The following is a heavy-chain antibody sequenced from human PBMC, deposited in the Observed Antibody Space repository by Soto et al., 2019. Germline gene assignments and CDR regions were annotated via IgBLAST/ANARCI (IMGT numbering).Heavy chain of an antibody. J-gene: IGHJ6*02. CDR3: ARLFGAFTYGMDV. V-gene: IGHV4-59*08. CDR2: IYYSGST. Sequence: QVQLQESGPGLVKPSETLSLTCTVSGGSISSYYWRWIRQPPGKGLEWIGYIYYSGSTNYNPSLKSRVTISVDTSKNQFSLKLSSVTAAVTAVYYCARLFGAFTYGMDVWGQGTTVTVSS. D-gene: IGHD3-10*02. CDR1: GGSISSYY.